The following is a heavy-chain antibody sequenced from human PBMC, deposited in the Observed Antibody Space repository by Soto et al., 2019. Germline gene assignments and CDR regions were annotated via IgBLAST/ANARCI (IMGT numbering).Heavy chain of an antibody. CDR2: IAYDGSNK. CDR1: GFTFSSYA. D-gene: IGHD6-6*01. J-gene: IGHJ4*02. V-gene: IGHV3-30-3*01. CDR3: ARGPRIAARPDY. Sequence: QVQLVESGGGVVQPGRSLRLSCAASGFTFSSYAMHWVRQAPGTGLEWVAVIAYDGSNKYYADSVKGRFTISRDNSKNTLYLQMNSLRAEDTAVYYCARGPRIAARPDYWGQGTLVTVSS.